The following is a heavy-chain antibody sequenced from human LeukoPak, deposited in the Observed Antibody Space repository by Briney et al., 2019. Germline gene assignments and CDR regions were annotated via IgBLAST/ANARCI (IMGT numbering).Heavy chain of an antibody. CDR1: GFTFSSYA. CDR3: AKGVVPAAIPVPGDY. Sequence: GSLRLSCAASGFTFSSYAMSWVRPAPGKGLEWVSAISGSGGRTYYADSVKGRFTISRDNSKNTLYLQMNSLRAEDTAVYYCAKGVVPAAIPVPGDYWGQGTLVTVSS. V-gene: IGHV3-23*01. D-gene: IGHD2-2*02. CDR2: ISGSGGRT. J-gene: IGHJ4*02.